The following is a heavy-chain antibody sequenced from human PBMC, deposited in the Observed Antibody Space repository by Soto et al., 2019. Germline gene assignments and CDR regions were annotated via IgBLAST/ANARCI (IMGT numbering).Heavy chain of an antibody. CDR1: GFTFSSYG. J-gene: IGHJ6*02. Sequence: GGSLRLSCVVSGFTFSSYGIHWVRQAPGKGLEWVAVISYDGSKENYADSVKGRFTISRDNSKNTLYLQVNSLRTEDTAVYYCAKSSLPRLSYYYGMDVWGQGTTVTVSS. D-gene: IGHD1-26*01. CDR3: AKSSLPRLSYYYGMDV. V-gene: IGHV3-30*18. CDR2: ISYDGSKE.